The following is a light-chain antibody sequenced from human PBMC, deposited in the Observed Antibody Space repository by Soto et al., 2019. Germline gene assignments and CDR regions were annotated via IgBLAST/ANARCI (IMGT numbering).Light chain of an antibody. CDR1: QSVSSRF. V-gene: IGKV3-20*01. CDR3: QQYESPRT. CDR2: GAS. J-gene: IGKJ1*01. Sequence: EIVLTQSPGTLSLSPGERATLSCRASQSVSSRFLAWYQQKPGQAPKVLTYGASTRATGIPDRFSGSGSGTDCALTNSRLERGDLALYYWQQYESPRTFGQGTKVAMK.